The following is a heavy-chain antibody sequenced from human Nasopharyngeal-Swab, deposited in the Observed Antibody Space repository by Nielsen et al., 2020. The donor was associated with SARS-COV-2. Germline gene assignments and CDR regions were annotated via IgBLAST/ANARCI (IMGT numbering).Heavy chain of an antibody. CDR3: ARFEGITMVRGAVDV. D-gene: IGHD3-10*01. J-gene: IGHJ6*02. V-gene: IGHV3-21*04. CDR2: ISSSSSYI. Sequence: GESLKISCAASGFTFSSYSMNWVRQAPGKGLEWVSSISSSSSYIYYADSVKGRFTISRDNAKTSVYLQMNSLRPEDTAVYYCARFEGITMVRGAVDVWGQGTTVSVSS. CDR1: GFTFSSYS.